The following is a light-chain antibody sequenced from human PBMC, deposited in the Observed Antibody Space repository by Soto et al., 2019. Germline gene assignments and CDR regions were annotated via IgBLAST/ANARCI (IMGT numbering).Light chain of an antibody. CDR1: SSNIGSNT. Sequence: QSVLTQPPSASGTPGQRVAISCSGSSSNIGSNTVNWYQQLPGTAPKLLIYSSNQRPSGVPDRFSASKSGTSASLAISGLQSEDEADYYCAAWDDGLNGSWVFGGGTQLTVL. V-gene: IGLV1-44*01. CDR2: SSN. CDR3: AAWDDGLNGSWV. J-gene: IGLJ3*02.